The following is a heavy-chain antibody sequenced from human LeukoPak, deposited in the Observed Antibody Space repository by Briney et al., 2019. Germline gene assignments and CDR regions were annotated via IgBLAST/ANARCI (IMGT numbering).Heavy chain of an antibody. Sequence: SETLSLTCAVSGGSISSGDYSWSWIRQPPGSGLEWIGYIWHSGHTNYNPSLRSRVPISLARSNSQFSLRLSSVTAADTAVYYCARARESMATAGSYFDYWGQGTLVTVSS. J-gene: IGHJ4*02. CDR3: ARARESMATAGSYFDY. CDR1: GGSISSGDYS. D-gene: IGHD6-13*01. CDR2: IWHSGHT. V-gene: IGHV4-30-2*01.